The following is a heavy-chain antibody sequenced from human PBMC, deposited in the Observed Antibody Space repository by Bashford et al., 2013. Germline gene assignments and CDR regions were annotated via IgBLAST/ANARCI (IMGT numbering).Heavy chain of an antibody. V-gene: IGHV1-69*05. D-gene: IGHD4-17*01. CDR3: ARDSYYGDFPGRYTYGMDV. CDR1: GYTFTNYE. Sequence: SVKVSCKASGYTFTNYEINWVRQATGQGLEWMGAVVPIFGTPNYAQKFQGRVTITTDKSTSTAYMELSSLRSEDTAVYYCARDSYYGDFPGRYTYGMDVWGQGTTVTVSS. CDR2: VVPIFGTP. J-gene: IGHJ6*02.